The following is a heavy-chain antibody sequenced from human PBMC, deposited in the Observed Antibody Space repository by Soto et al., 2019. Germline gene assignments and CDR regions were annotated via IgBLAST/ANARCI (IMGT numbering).Heavy chain of an antibody. D-gene: IGHD6-6*01. Sequence: QVQLVESGGGVVQPRRSLRLSCAASGFTFSSYAMHWVRQAPGKGLEWVAVISYDGSNKYYADSVKGRFTISRDNSKNTLYLQMNSLRAEDTAVYYCARDSSSSSKYYFDYWGQGTLVTVSS. CDR2: ISYDGSNK. CDR1: GFTFSSYA. CDR3: ARDSSSSSKYYFDY. V-gene: IGHV3-30-3*01. J-gene: IGHJ4*02.